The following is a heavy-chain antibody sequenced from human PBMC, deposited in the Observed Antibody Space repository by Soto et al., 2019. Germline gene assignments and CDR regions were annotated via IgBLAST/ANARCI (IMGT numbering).Heavy chain of an antibody. Sequence: QVQLVQSGAEVKKPGSSVKVSCKASGGTFSSYAISWVRQAPGQGLEWMGGIIPSFGTANYAQKFQGRVTITADESTSTAYMELSSLRSEDTAVYYCARNHLIAAAGLNWFDPWGQGTLVTVSS. CDR2: IIPSFGTA. CDR3: ARNHLIAAAGLNWFDP. V-gene: IGHV1-69*12. J-gene: IGHJ5*02. D-gene: IGHD6-13*01. CDR1: GGTFSSYA.